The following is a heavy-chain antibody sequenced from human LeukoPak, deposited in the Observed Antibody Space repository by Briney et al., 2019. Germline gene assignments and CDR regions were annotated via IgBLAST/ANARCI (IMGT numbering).Heavy chain of an antibody. J-gene: IGHJ4*02. CDR3: ARGSPLMAGIYNFDY. D-gene: IGHD6-19*01. Sequence: SETLSLTCNVSGGSISSSGSYYWSWIRQPAGKGLEWIGQIFYSGSTTYNPSLKSPVTISVDTSKNQFSLKVRSVTAADTAVYYCARGSPLMAGIYNFDYWGQGRLVTVSS. CDR1: GGSISSSGSYY. V-gene: IGHV4-61*10. CDR2: IFYSGST.